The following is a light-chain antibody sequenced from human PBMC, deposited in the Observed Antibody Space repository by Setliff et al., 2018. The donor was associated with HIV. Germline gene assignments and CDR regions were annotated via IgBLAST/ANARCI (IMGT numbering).Light chain of an antibody. Sequence: DILMTQSPSSLSASVGDTVIITCRASQIISSYLNWYQQKPGKAPKLLMYASSILHTGVPSRFSGSGSGTDFTLTISSLQPEDFATYYCQQSYSNPRTFGQGTRLEIK. CDR1: QIISSY. V-gene: IGKV1-39*01. J-gene: IGKJ5*01. CDR3: QQSYSNPRT. CDR2: ASS.